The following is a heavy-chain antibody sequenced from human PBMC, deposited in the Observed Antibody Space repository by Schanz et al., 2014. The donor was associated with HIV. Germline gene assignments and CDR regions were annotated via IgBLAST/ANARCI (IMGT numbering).Heavy chain of an antibody. CDR2: IDGVGDNT. J-gene: IGHJ4*02. CDR1: GFPFAAYA. CDR3: ANQRYSGTYRPFDY. V-gene: IGHV3-23*04. D-gene: IGHD1-26*01. Sequence: EVLLVESGGGFVQPGGSLRLSCATSGFPFAAYAMTWVRQAPGKGLEWVSAIDGVGDNTYYADSVKGRFTISRDNSKNTVYLRMSGLRAEDTAVYYCANQRYSGTYRPFDYWGRGTLVTVFS.